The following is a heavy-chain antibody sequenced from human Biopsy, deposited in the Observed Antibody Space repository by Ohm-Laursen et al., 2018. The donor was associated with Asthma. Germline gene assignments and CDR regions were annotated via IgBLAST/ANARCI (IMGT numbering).Heavy chain of an antibody. J-gene: IGHJ4*02. D-gene: IGHD2-2*01. Sequence: ASVKVSCKASGGTFSSNPINWVRQAPGQGLEWMGRIIPIFGPTNYAQKFQGRVTISADDSTSTAYMELSSLSSEDTAIYYCARGPEYVRSSGALDYWGQGTLVTVSS. CDR1: GGTFSSNP. CDR2: IIPIFGPT. CDR3: ARGPEYVRSSGALDY. V-gene: IGHV1-69*13.